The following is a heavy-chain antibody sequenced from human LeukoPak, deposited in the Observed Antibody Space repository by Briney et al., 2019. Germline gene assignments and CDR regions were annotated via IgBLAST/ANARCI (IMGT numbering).Heavy chain of an antibody. Sequence: PGGSLRLSCAASGFTFSDYYMSWIRQAPGKGLEWVSYISSSGSTIYYVDSVKGRFTISRDNAKNSLYLQMNSLRAEDTAVYYCAREPYYYYYYYMDVWGKGTTVTVSS. CDR1: GFTFSDYY. V-gene: IGHV3-11*01. CDR3: AREPYYYYYYYMDV. CDR2: ISSSGSTI. J-gene: IGHJ6*03.